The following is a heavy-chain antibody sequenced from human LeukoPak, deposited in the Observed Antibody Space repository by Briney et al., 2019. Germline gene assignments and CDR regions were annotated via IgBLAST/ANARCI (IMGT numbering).Heavy chain of an antibody. CDR3: ARDAGAAGLVRGVHFH. CDR1: GYTFRSYG. CDR2: ISGYNGHT. J-gene: IGHJ4*02. V-gene: IGHV1-18*04. D-gene: IGHD3-10*01. Sequence: GASVKVSCKASGYTFRSYGISWMRQAPGQGLEWMGWISGYNGHTEYAPKIQGRVTMTTDTSTSTAYMEVRSLTSDDTAIYYCARDAGAAGLVRGVHFHWGQGTLVTVSS.